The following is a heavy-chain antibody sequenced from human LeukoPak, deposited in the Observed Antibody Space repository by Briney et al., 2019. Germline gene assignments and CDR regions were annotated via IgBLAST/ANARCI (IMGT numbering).Heavy chain of an antibody. V-gene: IGHV3-21*01. D-gene: IGHD3-10*01. J-gene: IGHJ6*03. Sequence: GSLRLSCAASGFTFSSYSMNWVRQAPGKGLEWVSYINSSSSYIYYADSVKGRFTTSRDNAKNSLYLQMNSLRAEDTAVYYCARGSAMVRGVMSYYYMAVWGKGTTVTVSS. CDR3: ARGSAMVRGVMSYYYMAV. CDR1: GFTFSSYS. CDR2: INSSSSYI.